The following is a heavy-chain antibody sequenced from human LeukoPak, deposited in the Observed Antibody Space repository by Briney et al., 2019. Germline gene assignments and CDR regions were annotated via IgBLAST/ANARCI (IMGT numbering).Heavy chain of an antibody. D-gene: IGHD5-24*01. J-gene: IGHJ3*02. CDR3: ARVKDDNNYDRAFDI. Sequence: SETLSLTCTVSGDSISSYYWSWIRQPPGKGLEWIGCIYYSGNTNYNPSLKSRVTTSIDTSKKQFSLKLTSVTAADTAVYYCARVKDDNNYDRAFDIWGQGTMVTVSS. CDR1: GDSISSYY. CDR2: IYYSGNT. V-gene: IGHV4-59*01.